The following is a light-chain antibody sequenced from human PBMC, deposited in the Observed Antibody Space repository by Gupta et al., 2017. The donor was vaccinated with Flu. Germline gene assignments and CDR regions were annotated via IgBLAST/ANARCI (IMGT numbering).Light chain of an antibody. CDR3: CSSLATDNVL. CDR2: DVD. J-gene: IGLJ2*01. V-gene: IGLV2-11*03. CDR1: STDGLFYED. Sequence: SVTISCTGTSTDGLFYEDVSWYQQYPANAPTLIIYDVDKRPSGVPGRFSGSKSGSTASLTISGLQPEDEAEYICCSSLATDNVLFGRGTKLTVL.